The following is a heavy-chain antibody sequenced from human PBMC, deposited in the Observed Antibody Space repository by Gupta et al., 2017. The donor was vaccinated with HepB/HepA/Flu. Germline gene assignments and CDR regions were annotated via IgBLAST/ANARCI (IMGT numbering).Heavy chain of an antibody. CDR3: AKVGGTYYDILTGYYAFDY. CDR2: ISGSGGST. J-gene: IGHJ4*02. D-gene: IGHD3-9*01. CDR1: GLPFSSFA. V-gene: IGHV3-23*01. Sequence: EVQLLESGGGLVQPGGSLRLPCAASGLPFSSFALSWFPQAPGKGLEWVSAISGSGGSTYYADSVKGRFTISRDNSKNTLYMQMNSLRAEDTAVYYCAKVGGTYYDILTGYYAFDYWGQGTLVTVSS.